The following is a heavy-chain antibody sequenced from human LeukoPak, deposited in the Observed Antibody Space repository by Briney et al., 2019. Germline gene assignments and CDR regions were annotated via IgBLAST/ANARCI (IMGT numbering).Heavy chain of an antibody. D-gene: IGHD4-23*01. CDR1: GFTFSSYS. Sequence: GGSLRLSCAASGFTFSSYSMNWVRQAPGTGLEWVSSITSSSSHVYYADSVKGRFTMSRDNAKNSLYLQMNSLRAEDTAVYYCAKLQSDGLRTYYGMDVWGQGTTVTVSS. CDR3: AKLQSDGLRTYYGMDV. J-gene: IGHJ6*02. V-gene: IGHV3-21*04. CDR2: ITSSSSHV.